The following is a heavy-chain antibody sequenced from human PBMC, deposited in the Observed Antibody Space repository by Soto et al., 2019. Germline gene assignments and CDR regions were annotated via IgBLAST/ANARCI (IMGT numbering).Heavy chain of an antibody. D-gene: IGHD5-12*01. CDR1: GFTFSSYE. Sequence: PGGSLRLSCAASGFTFSSYEMNWVRQAPGKGLEWVSYISRGGGTIYYADSVKGRFTISRDNAKNSLHLQMNSLRAEDTAVYYCARDDSGWDYWGQGTLVTVSS. V-gene: IGHV3-48*03. CDR2: ISRGGGTI. CDR3: ARDDSGWDY. J-gene: IGHJ4*02.